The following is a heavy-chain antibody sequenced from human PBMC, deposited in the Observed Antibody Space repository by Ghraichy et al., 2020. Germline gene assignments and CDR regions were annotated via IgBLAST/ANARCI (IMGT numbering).Heavy chain of an antibody. CDR1: GGSISSSSYY. Sequence: SETLSLTCTVSGGSISSSSYYWGWIRQPPGKGLEWIGSIYYSGSTYYNASLKSRVTISVDTSKNQFSLKLSSVTAADTAVYYCARLNSSVWYRLPDYWGQGTLVPVSS. CDR3: ARLNSSVWYRLPDY. V-gene: IGHV4-39*01. J-gene: IGHJ4*02. CDR2: IYYSGST. D-gene: IGHD6-19*01.